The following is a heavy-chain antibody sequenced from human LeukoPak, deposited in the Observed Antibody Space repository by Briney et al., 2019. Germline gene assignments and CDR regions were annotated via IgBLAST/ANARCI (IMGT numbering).Heavy chain of an antibody. CDR3: ARGTMVRGPPGWFDP. CDR2: IYSGGST. Sequence: TGGSLRLSCAASGFTVSSNYMSWVRQAPGKGLEWVSVIYSGGSTYYADSVKGRFTISRDNSKNTLYLQMNGLRAEDTAVYYCARGTMVRGPPGWFDPWGQGTLVTVSS. J-gene: IGHJ5*02. V-gene: IGHV3-53*01. D-gene: IGHD3-10*01. CDR1: GFTVSSNY.